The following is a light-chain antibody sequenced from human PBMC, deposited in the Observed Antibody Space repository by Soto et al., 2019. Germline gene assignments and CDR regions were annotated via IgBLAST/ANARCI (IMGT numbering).Light chain of an antibody. CDR3: QQRSNWPLT. CDR1: QSVSSY. Sequence: ETVLTHLPATLSLSLGYRATLSCSPSQSVSSYLAWYQQKPGQAPRLLIYDASNWATGIPARFSGSGSGTDFTLTISSLEPADFAVYYCQQRSNWPLTFGGGTKVDIK. V-gene: IGKV3-11*01. CDR2: DAS. J-gene: IGKJ4*01.